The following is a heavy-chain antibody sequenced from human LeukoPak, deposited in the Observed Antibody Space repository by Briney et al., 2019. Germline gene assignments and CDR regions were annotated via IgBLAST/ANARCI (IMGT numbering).Heavy chain of an antibody. V-gene: IGHV3-11*01. J-gene: IGHJ4*02. CDR1: GFTFSDYY. Sequence: KPGGSLRLSCAASGFTFSDYYMSWIRQAPGKGLEWVSYISSSGSTIYYADSVKGRFTISRDNAKNSLYLQMNSLRAEDTAVYYCARDLFLGSSGWYAGWGQGTLVTVSS. CDR2: ISSSGSTI. CDR3: ARDLFLGSSGWYAG. D-gene: IGHD6-19*01.